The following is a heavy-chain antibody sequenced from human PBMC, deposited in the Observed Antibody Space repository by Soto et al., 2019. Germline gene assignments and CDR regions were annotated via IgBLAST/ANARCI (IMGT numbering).Heavy chain of an antibody. D-gene: IGHD3-10*01. CDR2: INSDGSST. Sequence: GGSLRLSCAASGFTFSSYWMHWVRQAPGKGLVWVSRINSDGSSTSYADSVKGRFTISRDNAKNTLYLQMNSLRAEDTAVYYCARVKYGSGPNDAFDIWGQGTMVTVSS. J-gene: IGHJ3*02. CDR1: GFTFSSYW. V-gene: IGHV3-74*01. CDR3: ARVKYGSGPNDAFDI.